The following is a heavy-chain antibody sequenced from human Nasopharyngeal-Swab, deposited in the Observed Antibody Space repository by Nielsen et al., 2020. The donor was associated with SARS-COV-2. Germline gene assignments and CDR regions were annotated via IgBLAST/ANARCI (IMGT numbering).Heavy chain of an antibody. V-gene: IGHV7-4-1*02. CDR2: INTSSGDT. CDR3: ARGRVGITSLLYP. D-gene: IGHD2/OR15-2a*01. J-gene: IGHJ5*02. Sequence: ASVKVSCKASGYTFTSNILHWARRAPGQGLEWVGWINTSSGDTTYAQGFTGRYVLSLDTSVSTAYLQISSLRAEYTAVYYCARGRVGITSLLYPWGQGTLVTVSS. CDR1: GYTFTSNI.